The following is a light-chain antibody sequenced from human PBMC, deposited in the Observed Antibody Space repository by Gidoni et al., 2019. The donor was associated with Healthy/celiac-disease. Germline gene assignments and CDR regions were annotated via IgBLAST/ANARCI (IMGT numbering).Light chain of an antibody. CDR3: AAWDDSLNGVV. J-gene: IGLJ2*01. CDR2: SNN. CDR1: RPNIGSNT. Sequence: QSVLTQPPSASGTPGHRVTISCSGSRPNIGSNTVNWHQQLPGTAPKLLIYSNNQRPSGVPDRFSGSKSGTSASLAISGLQSEDEADYYCAAWDDSLNGVVFGGGTKLTVL. V-gene: IGLV1-44*01.